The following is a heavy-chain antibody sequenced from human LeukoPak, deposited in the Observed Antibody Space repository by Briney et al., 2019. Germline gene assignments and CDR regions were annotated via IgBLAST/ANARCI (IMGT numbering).Heavy chain of an antibody. J-gene: IGHJ4*02. V-gene: IGHV3-23*01. CDR2: ISSTGGTT. Sequence: GGSLRLSCAASGFYFANYAMSWVRQAPGKGLEWVSSISSTGGTTYYADSVKGRFTISRDNSKNTLYLQMNSLRAEDTAVYYCASRRNDYFDYWGQGTLVTVSS. D-gene: IGHD1-1*01. CDR3: ASRRNDYFDY. CDR1: GFYFANYA.